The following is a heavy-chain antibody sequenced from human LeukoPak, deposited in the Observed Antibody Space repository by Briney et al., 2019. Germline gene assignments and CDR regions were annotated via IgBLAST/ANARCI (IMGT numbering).Heavy chain of an antibody. CDR3: ARDLGATIIFGAFDI. Sequence: GGSLRLSCAASGFTFSSYWMHWVRQAPGKGLVWVSRINSDGSSTSYADSVKGRFTISRDNAKNTLYLQMNSLRAEDTAVYYCARDLGATIIFGAFDIWGQGTMVTVSS. CDR2: INSDGSST. CDR1: GFTFSSYW. V-gene: IGHV3-74*01. D-gene: IGHD5-24*01. J-gene: IGHJ3*02.